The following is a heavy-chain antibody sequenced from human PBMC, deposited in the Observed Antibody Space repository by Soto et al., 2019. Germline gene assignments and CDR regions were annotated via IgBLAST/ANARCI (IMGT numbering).Heavy chain of an antibody. CDR3: ATMGTPATGLYYFDN. J-gene: IGHJ4*02. CDR2: IYYSENT. V-gene: IGHV4-30-4*01. CDR1: GVSISSGDYY. D-gene: IGHD1-7*01. Sequence: SETLSLTCTVSGVSISSGDYYWSWIRQTPGKGLEWIGYIYYSENTYYNPSLKSRVAISGDTSKNQFSLRLSSVTAADTAVYYCATMGTPATGLYYFDNWGQGTLVTSPQ.